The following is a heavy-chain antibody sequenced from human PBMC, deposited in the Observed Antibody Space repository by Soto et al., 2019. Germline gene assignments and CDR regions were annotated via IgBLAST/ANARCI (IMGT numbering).Heavy chain of an antibody. CDR3: VLRPGYSGSFPPYGMDV. V-gene: IGHV3-23*01. D-gene: IGHD6-13*01. CDR2: ISGSGGST. CDR1: GLTFSSYA. J-gene: IGHJ6*02. Sequence: PGGSLRLSCADSGLTFSSYAMSWVRQAPGKGLEWVSAISGSGGSTYYADSVKGRFTISRDNSKNTLYLQMNSLRAEDTAVYYCVLRPGYSGSFPPYGMDVWGQGTTVTVSS.